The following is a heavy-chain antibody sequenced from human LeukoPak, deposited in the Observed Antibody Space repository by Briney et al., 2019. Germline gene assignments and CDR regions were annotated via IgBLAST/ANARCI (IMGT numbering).Heavy chain of an antibody. Sequence: SETLSLTCTVSGYSISSGYYWGWIRQPPGKGLEWIGSIYHSGSTYYNPSLKSRVTISVDTSKNQFSLKLSSVTAADTAVYYCARAPRGVAAAVTYFDYWGQGTLVTVSS. V-gene: IGHV4-38-2*02. J-gene: IGHJ4*02. CDR2: IYHSGST. D-gene: IGHD6-13*01. CDR3: ARAPRGVAAAVTYFDY. CDR1: GYSISSGYY.